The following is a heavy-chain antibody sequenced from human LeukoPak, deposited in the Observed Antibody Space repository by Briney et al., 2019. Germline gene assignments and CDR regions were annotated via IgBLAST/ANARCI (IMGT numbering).Heavy chain of an antibody. CDR2: IYYSGST. J-gene: IGHJ4*02. CDR1: GGSISSSSYY. D-gene: IGHD2-15*01. V-gene: IGHV4-39*06. Sequence: SETLSLTCTVSGGSISSSSYYWCWIRQPPGKGLEWIGSIYYSGSTYYNPSLKSRVTISVDTSKNQFPLKLSSVTAADTAVYYCARDGRVARGFDYWGQGTPVTVSS. CDR3: ARDGRVARGFDY.